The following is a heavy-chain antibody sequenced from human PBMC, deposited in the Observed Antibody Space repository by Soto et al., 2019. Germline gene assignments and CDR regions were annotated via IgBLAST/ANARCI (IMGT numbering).Heavy chain of an antibody. Sequence: SETLSLTCAVYGGSFSGYYWSWIRQPPGKGLEWIGEINHSGSTNYNPSLKSRVTISVDTSKNQFSLSLSSVTAADTAVYYCARHGHWAPFDDWGQGTLVTVSS. CDR2: INHSGST. D-gene: IGHD3-16*01. CDR3: ARHGHWAPFDD. J-gene: IGHJ4*02. V-gene: IGHV4-34*01. CDR1: GGSFSGYY.